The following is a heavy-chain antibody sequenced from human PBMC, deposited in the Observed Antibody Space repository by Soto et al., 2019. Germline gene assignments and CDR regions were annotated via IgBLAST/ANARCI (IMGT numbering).Heavy chain of an antibody. Sequence: EVRLVESGGGLVTPGGSLRLSCAASGFTFSTFNMNWVRQAPGKGLEWVSSITNSAYTSYADSVKGRFTISRDNAKNSLYLQMNSLRAEDTAVYYCGLYDALCFDFWGQGALVTVSS. CDR2: ITNSAYT. D-gene: IGHD2-8*01. J-gene: IGHJ4*02. V-gene: IGHV3-21*01. CDR1: GFTFSTFN. CDR3: GLYDALCFDF.